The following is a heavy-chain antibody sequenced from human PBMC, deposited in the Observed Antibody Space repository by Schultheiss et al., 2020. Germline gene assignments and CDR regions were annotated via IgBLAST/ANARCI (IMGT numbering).Heavy chain of an antibody. D-gene: IGHD3-10*01. Sequence: WGSLRLSCAASGFTVSSNYMSWVRQAPGKGLEWVSVIYSGGSTYYADSVKGRFTISRDNSKNTLYLQMNSLRAEDTAVYYCARDQEAAWFGEKSWGQGTLVTVSS. CDR3: ARDQEAAWFGEKS. CDR1: GFTVSSNY. J-gene: IGHJ5*02. CDR2: IYSGGST. V-gene: IGHV3-66*01.